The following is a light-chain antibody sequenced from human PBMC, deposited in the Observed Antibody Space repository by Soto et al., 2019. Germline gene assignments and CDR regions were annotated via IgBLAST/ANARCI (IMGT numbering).Light chain of an antibody. CDR2: GAS. CDR3: QHYGSSFT. J-gene: IGKJ3*01. V-gene: IGKV3-20*01. CDR1: QSVSSSY. Sequence: EIVLTQSPGTLSLSPRERATLSCRASQSVSSSYLAWYQQKPGQAPRLLIYGASSRATGIPDRFSGSGSGTDFTLTISRLEPEDFAVYYCQHYGSSFTFGPGTKVDIK.